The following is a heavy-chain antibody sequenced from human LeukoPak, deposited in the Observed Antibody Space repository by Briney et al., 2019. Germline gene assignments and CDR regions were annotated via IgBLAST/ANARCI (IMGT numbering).Heavy chain of an antibody. J-gene: IGHJ3*02. D-gene: IGHD4-17*01. CDR2: INHSGST. CDR1: GGSFSGYY. Sequence: SETLSLTCAVYGGSFSGYYWSWIRQPPGKGLEWIGEINHSGSTNYNPSLKSRVTISVDTSKNQFSLKLSSVTAADTAVYYCARGTTVTTYWGPEAFDIWGQGTMVTVSS. V-gene: IGHV4-34*01. CDR3: ARGTTVTTYWGPEAFDI.